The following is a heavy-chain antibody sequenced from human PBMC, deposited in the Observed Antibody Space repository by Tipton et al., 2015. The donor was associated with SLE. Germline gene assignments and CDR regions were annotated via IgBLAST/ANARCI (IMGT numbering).Heavy chain of an antibody. CDR1: GGSISSSSYY. J-gene: IGHJ3*02. V-gene: IGHV4-39*07. CDR3: ARGGGSGWYNAFDI. Sequence: TLSLTCTVSGGSISSSSYYWSWIRQPPGKGLEWIGEINHSGSTNYNPSLKSRVTISVDTSKNQFSLKLSSVTAADTAVYYCARGGGSGWYNAFDIWGQGTMVTVSS. D-gene: IGHD6-19*01. CDR2: INHSGST.